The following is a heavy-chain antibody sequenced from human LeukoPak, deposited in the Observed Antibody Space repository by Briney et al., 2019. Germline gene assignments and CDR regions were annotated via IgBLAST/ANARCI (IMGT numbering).Heavy chain of an antibody. CDR1: GYTFTGYY. J-gene: IGHJ4*02. D-gene: IGHD5-18*01. CDR3: ARDVDTAMVTTDY. V-gene: IGHV1-2*02. Sequence: ASVKVSCKASGYTFTGYYMHWVRLAPGQGLEWMGWINPNSGGTNYAQKFQGRVTMTRDTSISTAYMELSRLRSDDTAVYYCARDVDTAMVTTDYWGQGTLVTVSS. CDR2: INPNSGGT.